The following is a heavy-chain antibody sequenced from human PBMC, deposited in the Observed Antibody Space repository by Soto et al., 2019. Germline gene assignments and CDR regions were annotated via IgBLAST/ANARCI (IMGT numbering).Heavy chain of an antibody. J-gene: IGHJ4*02. CDR2: IDAGKGNT. Sequence: QVQLVQSGAEVKKPGASVKVSCKASGYTFTTNNIHWVRQAPGQGLEWMGWIDAGKGNTRYSQKFQGRVTITRDTSASTAYMDLSSLRSEDTAVDYCSSGPGLFDYWGQGTLVTVSS. V-gene: IGHV1-3*01. CDR3: SSGPGLFDY. CDR1: GYTFTTNN.